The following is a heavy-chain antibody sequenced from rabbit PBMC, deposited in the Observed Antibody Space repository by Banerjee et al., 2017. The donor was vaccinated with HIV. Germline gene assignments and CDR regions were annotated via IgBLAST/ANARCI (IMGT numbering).Heavy chain of an antibody. Sequence: QSLEESGGGLVQPEGSLTLTCTASGFSFSSTYYMCWVRQAPGKGLEWIACIYAGSSGSTYYASWAKGRFTISKTSSTTVTLQMTSLTAADTATYFCVRGWSSGYYWGYYFNLWGQGTLVTVS. CDR1: GFSFSSTYY. J-gene: IGHJ4*01. D-gene: IGHD1-1*01. V-gene: IGHV1S40*01. CDR2: IYAGSSGST. CDR3: VRGWSSGYYWGYYFNL.